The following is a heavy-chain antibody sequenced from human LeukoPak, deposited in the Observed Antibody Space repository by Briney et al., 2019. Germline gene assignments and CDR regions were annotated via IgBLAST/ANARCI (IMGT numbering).Heavy chain of an antibody. J-gene: IGHJ4*02. CDR1: GGSISSYY. D-gene: IGHD3-16*01. CDR3: ARGGGPLSYFDY. V-gene: IGHV4-4*07. Sequence: PSETLPLTCTVSGGSISSYYWSWIRQPAGKRLEWIGRIYTTRSTIYSPSLKSRVTMSVDTSKNQFSLFLSSVTAADTAVYYCARGGGPLSYFDYWGQGTLVTVSS. CDR2: IYTTRST.